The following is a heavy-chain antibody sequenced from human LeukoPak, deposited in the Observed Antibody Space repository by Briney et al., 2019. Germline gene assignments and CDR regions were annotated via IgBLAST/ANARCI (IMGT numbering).Heavy chain of an antibody. CDR2: IKRKTDGGTT. J-gene: IGHJ4*01. D-gene: IGHD4-23*01. CDR3: TAVDYDY. V-gene: IGHV3-15*01. CDR1: GFTFSNAW. Sequence: GGSLRLSCAASGFTFSNAWMSWVRQAPGKGLEWVGRIKRKTDGGTTDYAAPVKGRFTISRDNSENKVYLQMNSLKTEDTAVYYCTAVDYDYWGQGSLVTVSS.